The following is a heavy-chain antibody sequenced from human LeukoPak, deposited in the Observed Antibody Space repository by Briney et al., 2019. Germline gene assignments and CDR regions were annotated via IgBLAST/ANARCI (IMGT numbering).Heavy chain of an antibody. D-gene: IGHD4-23*01. V-gene: IGHV3-48*03. CDR2: ISSSGSTI. CDR3: AKEYYGGNPLGY. Sequence: PGGSLRLSCAASGFTFSSYEMNWVPQAPGKGLEWVSYISSSGSTIYYADSVKGRFTISRDNAKNSLYLQMNSLRAEDTAVYYCAKEYYGGNPLGYWGQGTLVTVSS. CDR1: GFTFSSYE. J-gene: IGHJ4*02.